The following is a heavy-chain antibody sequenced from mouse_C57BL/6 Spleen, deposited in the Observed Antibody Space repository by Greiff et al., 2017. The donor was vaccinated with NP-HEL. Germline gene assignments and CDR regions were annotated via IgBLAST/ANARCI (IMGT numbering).Heavy chain of an antibody. Sequence: QVQLKQSGAELVKPGASVKISCKASGYAFSSYWMNWVKQRPGKGLEWIGQIYPGDGDTNYNGKFKGKATLTADKSSSTAYMPLSSLTSEDSAVYFCARWDSSGSYYVDYWGQGTTLTVSS. V-gene: IGHV1-80*01. CDR3: ARWDSSGSYYVDY. J-gene: IGHJ2*01. CDR1: GYAFSSYW. CDR2: IYPGDGDT. D-gene: IGHD3-2*02.